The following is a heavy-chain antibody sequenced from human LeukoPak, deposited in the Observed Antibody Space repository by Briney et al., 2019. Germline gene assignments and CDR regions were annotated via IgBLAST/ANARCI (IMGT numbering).Heavy chain of an antibody. CDR3: AREHMTRVTLDY. V-gene: IGHV1-2*02. CDR1: GYTFTDYY. D-gene: IGHD4-17*01. J-gene: IGHJ4*02. CDR2: INPDSGGT. Sequence: ASVKVSCKASGYTFTDYYMHWVRQAPGQGLEWMGWINPDSGGTNSAQKFQGRVTMTRDTSINTAYLELSRLRSDDTAVYYCAREHMTRVTLDYWGQGTLVTVSS.